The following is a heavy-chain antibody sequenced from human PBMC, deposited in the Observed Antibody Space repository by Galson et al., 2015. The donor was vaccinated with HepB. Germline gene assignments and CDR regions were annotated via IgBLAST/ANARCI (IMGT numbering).Heavy chain of an antibody. J-gene: IGHJ4*02. D-gene: IGHD4-17*01. CDR1: GFTFSSYE. CDR2: ISSSGSTI. V-gene: IGHV3-48*03. CDR3: ARDLPGAGDY. Sequence: SLRLFCAASGFTFSSYEMNWVRQAPGKGLEWVSYISSSGSTIYYADSVKGRCTISRDNAKNSLYLQMNSLRAEDTAVYYCARDLPGAGDYWGQGTLVTVSS.